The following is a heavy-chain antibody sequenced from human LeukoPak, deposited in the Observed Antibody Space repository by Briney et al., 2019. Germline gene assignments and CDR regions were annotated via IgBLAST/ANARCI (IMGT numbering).Heavy chain of an antibody. CDR1: GYSISSGYY. Sequence: SETLSLTCAVSGYSISSGYYWGWIRQHPGKGLEWIGSIYHSGSTYYNPSLKSRVTISIDTSKNQFSLKLSSVTAADTAVYYCARHARKYNWNTEVGYWGQGTLVTVSS. J-gene: IGHJ4*02. CDR3: ARHARKYNWNTEVGY. V-gene: IGHV4-38-2*01. D-gene: IGHD1-1*01. CDR2: IYHSGST.